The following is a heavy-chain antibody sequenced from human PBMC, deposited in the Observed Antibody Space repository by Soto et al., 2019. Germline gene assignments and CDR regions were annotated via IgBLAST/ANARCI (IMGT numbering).Heavy chain of an antibody. D-gene: IGHD2-15*01. V-gene: IGHV5-51*01. CDR1: GYSFTSYW. Sequence: GESLKISCKGSGYSFTSYWIGWVRQMPGKGLERMGITYPGDSDTRYSPSFQGQVTISADTSISTAYLQWSSLKASATAMYYCARLNGGYCNGGSCPNWFDPWGEGTLGTVSS. CDR2: TYPGDSDT. J-gene: IGHJ5*02. CDR3: ARLNGGYCNGGSCPNWFDP.